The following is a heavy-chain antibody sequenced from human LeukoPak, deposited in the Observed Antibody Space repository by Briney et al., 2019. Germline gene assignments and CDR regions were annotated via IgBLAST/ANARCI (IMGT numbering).Heavy chain of an antibody. V-gene: IGHV1-18*01. CDR2: ISTYNANT. CDR1: GYTFTSYA. J-gene: IGHJ6*03. CDR3: ARGDYYYYYMDV. Sequence: GASVKVSCKASGYTFTSYAITWVRQAPGQGLEWMGWISTYNANTNYAQKLQGRVTMTTDTSTSTAYMELRSLRSDDTAVYYCARGDYYYYYMDVWGKGTTVTVSS.